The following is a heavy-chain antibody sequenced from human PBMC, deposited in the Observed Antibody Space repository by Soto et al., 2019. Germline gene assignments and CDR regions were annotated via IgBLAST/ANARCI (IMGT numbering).Heavy chain of an antibody. V-gene: IGHV4-34*01. J-gene: IGHJ6*02. CDR1: GASFSVYY. CDR3: ARDRHILTGYYRDNYYYGMDV. D-gene: IGHD3-9*01. Sequence: DTLYITSAVYGASFSVYYWRWILQPPGKRRGWIGENNRSGSTNYNPSLKSRVTISVDTSKNQFSLKLSSVTAADTAVYYCARDRHILTGYYRDNYYYGMDVWGQGTTVTVS. CDR2: NNRSGST.